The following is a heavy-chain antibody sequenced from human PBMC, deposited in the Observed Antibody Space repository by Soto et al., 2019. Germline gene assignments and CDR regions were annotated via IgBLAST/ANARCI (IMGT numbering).Heavy chain of an antibody. CDR2: IYHSGST. D-gene: IGHD2-2*01. CDR1: GYSISSVYY. Sequence: SATLSLTCAFSGYSISSVYYWGWIRQPPGKGLEWIGSIYHSGSTYYNPSLKSRVTISVDTSKNQFPLKLSSVTAADTAVYYCARDRGYCSSTSCGWVAHWRKGTLVT. V-gene: IGHV4-38-2*02. CDR3: ARDRGYCSSTSCGWVAH. J-gene: IGHJ5*02.